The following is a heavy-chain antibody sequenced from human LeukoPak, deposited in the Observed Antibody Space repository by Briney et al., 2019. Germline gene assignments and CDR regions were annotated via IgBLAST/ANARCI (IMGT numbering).Heavy chain of an antibody. CDR3: VRDGVGAPPFDY. D-gene: IGHD1-26*01. Sequence: GGSLRLSCAASGLTISDSWIHWVRQTPGKGLVWVSRIKGDGSSISHADSVKGRFTISRDNAKNTLDLQMNNLRVEDTAVYYCVRDGVGAPPFDYWGQGTLVTVSS. CDR2: IKGDGSSI. CDR1: GLTISDSW. V-gene: IGHV3-74*01. J-gene: IGHJ4*02.